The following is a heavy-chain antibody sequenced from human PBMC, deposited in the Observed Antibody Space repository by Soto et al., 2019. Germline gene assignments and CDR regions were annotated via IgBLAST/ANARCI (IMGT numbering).Heavy chain of an antibody. CDR3: ARAAGGDFPIDY. Sequence: SETLSLTCAVSGGSISSGGYSWSWIRQPPGKGLEWIGYIFHSGSTYYNPSLKSRVTISVDRSKNQFSLKLSSVTAADTAVYYCARAAGGDFPIDYWGQGTLVTVSS. D-gene: IGHD2-21*01. J-gene: IGHJ4*02. V-gene: IGHV4-30-2*01. CDR1: GGSISSGGYS. CDR2: IFHSGST.